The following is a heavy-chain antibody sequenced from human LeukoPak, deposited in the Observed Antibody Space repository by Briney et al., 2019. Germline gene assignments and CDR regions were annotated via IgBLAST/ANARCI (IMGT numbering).Heavy chain of an antibody. CDR1: GFTFNSYG. D-gene: IGHD3-10*02. Sequence: GKSLRLSCAASGFTFNSYGMHWVRQAPGKGLEWVAVISYDGRNKYYADSVKGRFTISRDNAKNTLSLQMNSLRPEDTAVYYCARGTMIGEYWGQGTLVTVSS. CDR3: ARGTMIGEY. CDR2: ISYDGRNK. V-gene: IGHV3-30*03. J-gene: IGHJ4*02.